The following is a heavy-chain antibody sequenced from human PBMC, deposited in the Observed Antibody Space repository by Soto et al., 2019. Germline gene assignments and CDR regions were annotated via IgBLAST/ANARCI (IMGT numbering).Heavy chain of an antibody. D-gene: IGHD4-17*01. Sequence: SETLSLTCAVYGGSFSGYYWSWIRQPPGKGLEWIGEISHSGSTTYNPSLKSRVTISIDTSKNQFSLKLSSVTAADTAVYYCARGATTVEHYYYYGMDVWGQGTTVNVSS. J-gene: IGHJ6*02. CDR1: GGSFSGYY. CDR3: ARGATTVEHYYYYGMDV. V-gene: IGHV4-34*01. CDR2: ISHSGST.